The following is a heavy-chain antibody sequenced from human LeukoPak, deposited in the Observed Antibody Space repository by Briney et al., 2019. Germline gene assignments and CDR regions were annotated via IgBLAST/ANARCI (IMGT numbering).Heavy chain of an antibody. CDR3: ARHKVLVRGVKFSFDY. Sequence: PSETLSLTCAVYGGSFSGYYWSWIRQPPGKGLEWIGEINHSGSTNYNPSLKSRVTISVDTSKNQFSLKLSSVTAADTAVYYCARHKVLVRGVKFSFDYWGQGTLVTVSS. CDR1: GGSFSGYY. V-gene: IGHV4-34*01. D-gene: IGHD3-10*01. J-gene: IGHJ4*02. CDR2: INHSGST.